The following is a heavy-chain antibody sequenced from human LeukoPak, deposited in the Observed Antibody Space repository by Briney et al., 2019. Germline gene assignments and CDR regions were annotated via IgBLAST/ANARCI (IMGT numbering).Heavy chain of an antibody. D-gene: IGHD1-26*01. CDR1: GFIFRSYA. Sequence: GGSLRLSCAASGFIFRSYAMSWVRQAPGKGLERVSDISGSGGSTYYADSVKGRFTISRDNSKNTLYLQMNSLRAEDTAVYYCAKGLVGASTILAVGAFDIWGQGTMVTVSS. CDR2: ISGSGGST. V-gene: IGHV3-23*01. J-gene: IGHJ3*02. CDR3: AKGLVGASTILAVGAFDI.